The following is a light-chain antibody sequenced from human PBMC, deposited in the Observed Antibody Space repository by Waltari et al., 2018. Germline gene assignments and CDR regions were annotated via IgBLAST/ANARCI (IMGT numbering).Light chain of an antibody. Sequence: QSALTQPASVSGSPGQSITISCTGTSSDVGSYNLVSWYQQHPGKAPKLMIYEGSKRPSGVSTRFSGSKSGNTASLTISGLQAEDEADYYCCSYAGSSTPKVFGGGTKLTVL. CDR2: EGS. CDR1: SSDVGSYNL. CDR3: CSYAGSSTPKV. J-gene: IGLJ3*02. V-gene: IGLV2-23*01.